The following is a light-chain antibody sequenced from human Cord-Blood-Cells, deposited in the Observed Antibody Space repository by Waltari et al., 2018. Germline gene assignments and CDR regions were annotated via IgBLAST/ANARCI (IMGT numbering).Light chain of an antibody. CDR2: DAS. J-gene: IGKJ4*01. Sequence: AIQLTQSTPSLSASEGDRVTLTCRASQGISSDLDWYQQKPGKAPKLLIYDASSLESGVPSRFSGSGSGTDFTLTISSLQPEDFATYYCQQFNSYPLTFGGGTKVEIK. V-gene: IGKV1-13*02. CDR1: QGISSD. CDR3: QQFNSYPLT.